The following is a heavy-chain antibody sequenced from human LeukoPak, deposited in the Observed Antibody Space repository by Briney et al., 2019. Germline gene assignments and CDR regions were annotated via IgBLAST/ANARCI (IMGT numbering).Heavy chain of an antibody. CDR1: GFTFSSYS. D-gene: IGHD1-26*01. CDR2: ITASGTAM. CDR3: ASSGSYRFGY. V-gene: IGHV3-48*02. Sequence: GGSLRLSCAASGFTFSSYSMNWVRQAPGKGLEWVSHITASGTAMFYADSVKGRFTISRDNAENSLYLQMNSLRDEDTAVYYCASSGSYRFGYWGQGTLVTVSS. J-gene: IGHJ4*02.